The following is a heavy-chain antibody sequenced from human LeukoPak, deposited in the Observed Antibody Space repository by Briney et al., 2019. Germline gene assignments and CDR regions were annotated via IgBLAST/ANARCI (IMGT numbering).Heavy chain of an antibody. J-gene: IGHJ3*02. CDR2: ISASGGST. Sequence: GGSLRLSCAASGFTFSTDWMHWVRQAPGKGLEWVSAISASGGSTYYADSVKGRFTISRDNSKNTLYLQMNSLRAEDTAVYYCARENIRWPLAFDIWGQGTMVTVSS. V-gene: IGHV3-23*01. CDR1: GFTFSTDW. CDR3: ARENIRWPLAFDI. D-gene: IGHD5-24*01.